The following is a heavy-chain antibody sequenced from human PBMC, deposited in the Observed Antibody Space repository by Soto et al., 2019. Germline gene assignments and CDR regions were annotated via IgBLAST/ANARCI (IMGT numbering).Heavy chain of an antibody. J-gene: IGHJ4*01. CDR1: GYTFSAYY. V-gene: IGHV1-2*02. CDR2: INPKSGGT. D-gene: IGHD3-22*01. CDR3: ARGGTFAYDTSGDSVC. Sequence: QVHLVQSGAEVKKPGASVKVSCKTSGYTFSAYYMHWVRQAPGQGLEWMGWINPKSGGTLYAQKFQGRVIMTRDTAISTAYMELCRLRSDDTAVYYCARGGTFAYDTSGDSVCWGHGSLVTVSS.